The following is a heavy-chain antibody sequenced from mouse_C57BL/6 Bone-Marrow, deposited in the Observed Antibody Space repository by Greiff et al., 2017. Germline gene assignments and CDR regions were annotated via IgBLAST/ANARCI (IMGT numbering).Heavy chain of an antibody. CDR3: ARRGYYGRPGYFDV. D-gene: IGHD1-1*01. CDR2: IYPGDGDT. V-gene: IGHV1-80*01. Sequence: QVQLQQSGAELVKPGASVKISCKASGYAFSSYWMNWVKQRPGKGLEWIGQIYPGDGDTNYNGKFKCTATLTADKSSSTASMQLSSLTSEDSAVYFCARRGYYGRPGYFDVWGTGTTVTVSS. J-gene: IGHJ1*03. CDR1: GYAFSSYW.